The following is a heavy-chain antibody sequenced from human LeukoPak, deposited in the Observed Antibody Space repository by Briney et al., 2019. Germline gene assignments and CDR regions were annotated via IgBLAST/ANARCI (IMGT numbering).Heavy chain of an antibody. V-gene: IGHV4-4*07. Sequence: SETLSLTCTVSGGSISSYYWSWIRQPAGKGLEWIGRVYTSGSTNYNPSLKSRVTMSVDTSKNQFSLKLGSVTAADTAVYYCARDLRSTYWYFDLWGRGTLVTVSS. CDR1: GGSISSYY. CDR3: ARDLRSTYWYFDL. J-gene: IGHJ2*01. CDR2: VYTSGST.